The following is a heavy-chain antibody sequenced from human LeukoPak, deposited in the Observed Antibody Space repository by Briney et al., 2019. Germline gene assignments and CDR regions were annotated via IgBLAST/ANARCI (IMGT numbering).Heavy chain of an antibody. V-gene: IGHV3-21*01. J-gene: IGHJ3*02. CDR3: ARLSVVITNAFDI. D-gene: IGHD3-22*01. CDR2: ISSSSSYI. Sequence: PGGSLRLSCAASGFTFSSYSMNWVRQAPGKGLEWVSSISSSSSYIYYADSVKGRFTIPRDNAKNSLYLQMNSLRAEDTAVYYCARLSVVITNAFDIWGQGTMVTVSS. CDR1: GFTFSSYS.